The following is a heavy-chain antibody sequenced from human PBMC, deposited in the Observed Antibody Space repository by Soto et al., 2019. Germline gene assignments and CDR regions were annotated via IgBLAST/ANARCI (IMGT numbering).Heavy chain of an antibody. J-gene: IGHJ5*02. CDR1: GGSISSGGYS. Sequence: QLQLQESGSGLVKPSQTLSLTCAVSGGSISSGGYSWSWIRQPPGKGLEWIGYIYPSGSTYYTPAPXRXXTISVDRSKTQFSLKLSSVTAADTAVYYCARVPDRWGQGTLVTVSS. V-gene: IGHV4-30-2*01. CDR3: ARVPDR. D-gene: IGHD2-2*01. CDR2: IYPSGST.